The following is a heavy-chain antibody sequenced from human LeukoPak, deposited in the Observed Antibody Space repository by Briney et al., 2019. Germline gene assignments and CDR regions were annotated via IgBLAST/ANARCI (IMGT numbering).Heavy chain of an antibody. V-gene: IGHV4-4*02. D-gene: IGHD3-3*01. CDR1: GXSVINTNW. J-gene: IGHJ4*02. Sequence: SETLSLTCGVSGXSVINTNWWTWVRQPPGKGLEWIGEVHLEGRTNYNPSLESRLTMSVDVSENQVSLKLTSVTAADTAVYYCAREGGFYRPLDYSGQGTLVTVSS. CDR3: AREGGFYRPLDY. CDR2: VHLEGRT.